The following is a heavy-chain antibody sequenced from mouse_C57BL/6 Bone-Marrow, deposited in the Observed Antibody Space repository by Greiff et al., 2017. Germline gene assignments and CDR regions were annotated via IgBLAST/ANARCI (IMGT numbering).Heavy chain of an antibody. V-gene: IGHV1-81*01. CDR3: ARDSEVGLAMDY. D-gene: IGHD2-14*01. CDR2: IYPRSGNT. J-gene: IGHJ4*01. CDR1: GYTFTSYG. Sequence: QVQLKQSGAELARPGASVKLSCKASGYTFTSYGISWVKQRTGQGLEWIGEIYPRSGNTYYNEKFKGKATLTADQSSSTAYMELRSLTSEDSAVYFCARDSEVGLAMDYWGQGTSVTVSS.